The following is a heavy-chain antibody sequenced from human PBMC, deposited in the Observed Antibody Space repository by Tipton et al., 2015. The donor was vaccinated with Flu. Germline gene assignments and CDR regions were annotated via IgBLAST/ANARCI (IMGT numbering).Heavy chain of an antibody. CDR1: GGSISSGSYY. J-gene: IGHJ4*02. D-gene: IGHD6-19*01. CDR2: IYTSGST. Sequence: TLSLTCTVSGGSISSGSYYWSWIRQPAGKGLEWIGRIYTSGSTNYNPSLKSRVTISVDTSKNQFSPKLSSVTAADTAVYYCARGRAVAGFRGFDYWGQGTLVTVSS. V-gene: IGHV4-61*02. CDR3: ARGRAVAGFRGFDY.